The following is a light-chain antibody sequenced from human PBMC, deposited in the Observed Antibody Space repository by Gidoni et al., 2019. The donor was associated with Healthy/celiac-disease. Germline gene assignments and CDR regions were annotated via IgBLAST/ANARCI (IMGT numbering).Light chain of an antibody. V-gene: IGKV3-15*01. Sequence: EIVMTQSPATLSVSPGERATLSCRASQSVSSNLAWYQQKPGQAPRLLIYGASTRATGIPARFSGSGSGTEFTLTISSLQSEDFAVDYCQQYNNWPPAFGPGIKVDIK. CDR2: GAS. CDR3: QQYNNWPPA. CDR1: QSVSSN. J-gene: IGKJ3*01.